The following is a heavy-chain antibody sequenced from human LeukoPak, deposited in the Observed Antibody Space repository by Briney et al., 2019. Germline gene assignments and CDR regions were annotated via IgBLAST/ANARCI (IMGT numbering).Heavy chain of an antibody. V-gene: IGHV3-53*01. J-gene: IGHJ4*02. Sequence: GGPLRLSCAASGFTVSSNYMSWVRQAPGKGLEWVSVIYSGGSTYYADSVKGRFTISRDNSKNTLYLQMNSLRAEDTAVYYCARANTYYDFWKAFDYWGQGTLVTVSS. CDR3: ARANTYYDFWKAFDY. CDR2: IYSGGST. CDR1: GFTVSSNY. D-gene: IGHD3-3*01.